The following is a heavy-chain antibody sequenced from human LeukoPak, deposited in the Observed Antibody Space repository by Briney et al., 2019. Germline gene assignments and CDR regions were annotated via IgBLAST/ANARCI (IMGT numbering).Heavy chain of an antibody. V-gene: IGHV1-8*03. CDR3: ARAYDILTGYTPFDY. J-gene: IGHJ4*02. CDR2: MNPNSGNT. CDR1: GYTFTSYD. Sequence: GASVKVSCKASGYTFTSYDINWVRQATGQGLEWMGWMNPNSGNTGYAQKFQGRVTITRNTSISTAYMELSSLRSEDTAVYYCARAYDILTGYTPFDYWGQGTLVTVSS. D-gene: IGHD3-9*01.